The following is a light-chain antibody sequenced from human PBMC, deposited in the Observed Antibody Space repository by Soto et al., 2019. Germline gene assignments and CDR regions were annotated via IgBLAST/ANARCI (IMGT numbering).Light chain of an antibody. V-gene: IGKV1-9*01. J-gene: IGKJ1*01. Sequence: IQLTQSPSSLSASVGDRVTITGPASQGVRSYLAWFQQRPGKAPKLLIFGASTLQNGVPARFSGGGFGTEFTLTITSLQPEDFATYYCHQVYTYPRTFGQGTKVEIK. CDR2: GAS. CDR1: QGVRSY. CDR3: HQVYTYPRT.